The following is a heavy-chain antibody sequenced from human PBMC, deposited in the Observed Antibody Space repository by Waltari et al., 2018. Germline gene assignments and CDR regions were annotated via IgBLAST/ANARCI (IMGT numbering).Heavy chain of an antibody. CDR1: GFTFDDYA. CDR2: SSWNSGII. J-gene: IGHJ4*02. CDR3: VSSSDFWSGSPYFDY. Sequence: EVQLVESGGGLVQPGRSLRLSCAASGFTFDDYAMHWVRQAPGKGLELVSGSSWNSGIIGYADSVKGRFTISRDNAKNSLYLQMNSLSAEDTALYYCVSSSDFWSGSPYFDYWGQGTLVTVSS. V-gene: IGHV3-9*01. D-gene: IGHD3-3*01.